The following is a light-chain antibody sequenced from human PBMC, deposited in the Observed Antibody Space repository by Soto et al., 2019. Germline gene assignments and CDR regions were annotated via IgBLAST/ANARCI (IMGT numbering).Light chain of an antibody. CDR2: GAS. V-gene: IGKV3-20*01. J-gene: IGKJ1*01. CDR3: QQYSSSPRT. CDR1: QGFSSY. Sequence: ASQGFSSYLAWYQQHPGQAPRLPIYGASSRATDPPDRFRGSGSGRDFVLNISRLEPEDFGMYYCQQYSSSPRTFGQGTKVDIK.